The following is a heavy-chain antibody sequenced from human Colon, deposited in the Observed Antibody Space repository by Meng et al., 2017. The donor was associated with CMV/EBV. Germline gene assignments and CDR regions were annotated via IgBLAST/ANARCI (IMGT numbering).Heavy chain of an antibody. D-gene: IGHD3-16*01. CDR3: ARDGGLHRRGGDFDY. J-gene: IGHJ4*02. CDR1: GFTFSSYS. Sequence: GESLKISCAASGFTFSSYSMSWVRQAPGKGLEWVSSISSGGRDIFYSDSMEGRLAISRDNAENSLSLQMSSLRAEDTAVYYCARDGGLHRRGGDFDYWGQGTLVTVSS. CDR2: ISSGGRDI. V-gene: IGHV3-21*06.